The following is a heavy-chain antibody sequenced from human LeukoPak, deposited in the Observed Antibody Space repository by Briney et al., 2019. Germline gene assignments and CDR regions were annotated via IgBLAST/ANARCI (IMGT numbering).Heavy chain of an antibody. CDR3: AKTAGYAGYSEIDY. CDR2: ISGSGTNT. CDR1: GFTFSSYA. J-gene: IGHJ4*02. V-gene: IGHV3-23*01. Sequence: GGSLRLSCAASGFTFSSYAMNWVRQAPGKGLEWVSSISGSGTNTYYADSVKGRFTISRDNSKNTLSLQMNSLRVEDTAVYFCAKTAGYAGYSEIDYWGQGTLVTVSS. D-gene: IGHD5-12*01.